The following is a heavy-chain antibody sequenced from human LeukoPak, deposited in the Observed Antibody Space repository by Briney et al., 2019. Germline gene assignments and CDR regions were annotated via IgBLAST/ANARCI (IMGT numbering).Heavy chain of an antibody. J-gene: IGHJ4*02. D-gene: IGHD1-26*01. V-gene: IGHV3-30*18. CDR1: GFTFSSYD. CDR2: ISYDGSNK. Sequence: GRSLRLSCAASGFTFSSYDMHWVRQAPGKGLEREAVISYDGSNKYYADSVKGRFTISRDNSKNTLYLQMNSLRAEDTAVYYCAKDPIVGATTNYWGQGTLVTVSS. CDR3: AKDPIVGATTNY.